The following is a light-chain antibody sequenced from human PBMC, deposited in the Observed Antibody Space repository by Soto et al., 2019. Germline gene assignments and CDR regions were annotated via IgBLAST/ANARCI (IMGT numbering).Light chain of an antibody. Sequence: QSVLTQSPSASGTPGQRVTISCSGSSSNIGSNYVHWYQQVSGTTPKLLIYSNYLRPSGVPDRISGSKSGTSASLAISGLRSEDEADYYCAAWDDSMSGYVFGNGTKVTVL. V-gene: IGLV1-47*02. CDR2: SNY. CDR1: SSNIGSNY. J-gene: IGLJ1*01. CDR3: AAWDDSMSGYV.